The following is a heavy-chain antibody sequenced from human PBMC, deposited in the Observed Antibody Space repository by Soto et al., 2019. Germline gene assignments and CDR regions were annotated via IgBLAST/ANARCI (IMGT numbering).Heavy chain of an antibody. CDR1: GGSFSDYY. D-gene: IGHD3-10*01. V-gene: IGHV4-34*01. J-gene: IGHJ6*02. CDR3: AREGSTDWHRGYYYGVDV. CDR2: INDSGST. Sequence: QVRLHQWGAGLLKPSETLSLTCTASGGSFSDYYWGWIRQSPGGGLEWIGEINDSGSTHYNPSLKSRVTISIDTSKNQFALNLRSVTAADTGIYYCAREGSTDWHRGYYYGVDVLGQGTTVTVSS.